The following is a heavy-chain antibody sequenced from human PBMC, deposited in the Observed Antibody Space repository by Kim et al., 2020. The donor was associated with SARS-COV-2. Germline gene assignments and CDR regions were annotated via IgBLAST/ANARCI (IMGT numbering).Heavy chain of an antibody. J-gene: IGHJ6*01. CDR2: ISYDGSNK. CDR1: GFTFSSYA. CDR3: ARTYCSSTSCSSSYYYY. V-gene: IGHV3-30-3*01. Sequence: GGSLRLSCAASGFTFSSYAMHWVRQAPGKGLEWVAVISYDGSNKYYADSVKGRFTISRDNSKNTLYLQMNSLRAEDTAVYYCARTYCSSTSCSSSYYYY. D-gene: IGHD2-2*01.